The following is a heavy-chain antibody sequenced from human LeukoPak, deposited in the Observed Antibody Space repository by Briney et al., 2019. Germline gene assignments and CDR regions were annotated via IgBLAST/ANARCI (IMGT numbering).Heavy chain of an antibody. CDR2: ISSSSSTI. Sequence: GGSLRLSCAASGFTFSSYSMNWVRQAPGKGLEWVSYISSSSSTIYYADSVKGRFTISRDNAKNSLYLQMNSLRAEDTAVYYCAREGRGYDFWSGNDAFDIWGQGTMVTVSS. D-gene: IGHD3-3*01. J-gene: IGHJ3*02. CDR1: GFTFSSYS. V-gene: IGHV3-48*04. CDR3: AREGRGYDFWSGNDAFDI.